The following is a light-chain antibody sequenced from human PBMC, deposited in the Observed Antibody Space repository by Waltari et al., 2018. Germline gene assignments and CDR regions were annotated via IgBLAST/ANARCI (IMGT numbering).Light chain of an antibody. V-gene: IGLV4-69*01. J-gene: IGLJ2*01. CDR1: SGYSNYA. CDR3: QTSVI. Sequence: QLVLTQSPSASASLGASVKLTCTLNSGYSNYAIGWHQQQPEKGPRHLMKLNSDGTYTKGDGIPDRFSGSSSGAERYLTISSLQSEDEADHYCQTSVIFGGGTKLTVL. CDR2: LNSDGTY.